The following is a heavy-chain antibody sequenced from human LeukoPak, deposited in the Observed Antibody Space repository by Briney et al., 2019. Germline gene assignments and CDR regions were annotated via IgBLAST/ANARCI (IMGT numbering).Heavy chain of an antibody. Sequence: PSETLSLTCAVYGGSFSGYYWSWIRQPPGKGLEWIGEINHSGSTNYNPSLKSRVTISVDTSKNQFSLKLSSVTAADTAVYYCAALKGGLAVVDWFDPRGQGTLVTVSS. CDR2: INHSGST. V-gene: IGHV4-34*01. CDR1: GGSFSGYY. J-gene: IGHJ5*02. CDR3: AALKGGLAVVDWFDP. D-gene: IGHD6-19*01.